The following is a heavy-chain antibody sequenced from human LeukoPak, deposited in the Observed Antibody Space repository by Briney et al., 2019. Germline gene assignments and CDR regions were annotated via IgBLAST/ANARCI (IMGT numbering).Heavy chain of an antibody. CDR1: GGSFSGYY. D-gene: IGHD3-10*01. CDR3: ARQSQKRCVRGEGIWFDP. Sequence: SETLSLTCAVYGGSFSGYYWSWIRQPPGKGLEWIGEINHSGSTNYNPSLKSRVTISVDTSKNQFSLKLSSVTAADTAVYYCARQSQKRCVRGEGIWFDPWGQGTLVTVSS. V-gene: IGHV4-34*01. CDR2: INHSGST. J-gene: IGHJ5*02.